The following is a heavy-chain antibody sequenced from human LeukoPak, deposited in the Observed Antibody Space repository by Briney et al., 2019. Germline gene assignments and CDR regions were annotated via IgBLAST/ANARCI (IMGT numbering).Heavy chain of an antibody. V-gene: IGHV3-11*01. D-gene: IGHD3-3*01. CDR3: ARDHDWSGYYQYYFDY. Sequence: GGSLRLSCAASGFTFSDYYMSWIRQAPGKGLEWVSYISSSGSTIYYADSVKGRFTISRDNAKNSLYLQMNSLRAEDTAVYYCARDHDWSGYYQYYFDYWGQGTLVTASS. CDR2: ISSSGSTI. J-gene: IGHJ4*02. CDR1: GFTFSDYY.